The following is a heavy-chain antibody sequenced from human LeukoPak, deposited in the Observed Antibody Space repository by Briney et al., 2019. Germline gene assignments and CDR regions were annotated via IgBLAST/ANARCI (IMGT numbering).Heavy chain of an antibody. CDR1: GGSFSGYY. Sequence: KPSETLSLTCAVYGGSFSGYYWSWIRQPPGKGLEWIGYIYYSGSTNYNPSLKSRVTISVDTSKNQFSLKLSSVTAADTAVYYCARDSLAVGWFDPWGQGTLVTVSS. D-gene: IGHD1-26*01. CDR2: IYYSGST. J-gene: IGHJ5*02. CDR3: ARDSLAVGWFDP. V-gene: IGHV4-59*01.